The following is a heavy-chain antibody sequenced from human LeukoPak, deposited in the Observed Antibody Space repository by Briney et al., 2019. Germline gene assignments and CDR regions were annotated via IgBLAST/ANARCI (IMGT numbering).Heavy chain of an antibody. V-gene: IGHV4-59*12. CDR3: ARGGVRDFWSGYYDY. Sequence: SETLSLTCTVSGGSISSYYWSWIRQPPGKGLEWIGYIYYSGSTNYNPSLKSRVTISVDTSKNQFSLKLSSVTAADTAVYYCARGGVRDFWSGYYDYWGQGTLVTVSS. CDR2: IYYSGST. J-gene: IGHJ4*02. CDR1: GGSISSYY. D-gene: IGHD3-3*01.